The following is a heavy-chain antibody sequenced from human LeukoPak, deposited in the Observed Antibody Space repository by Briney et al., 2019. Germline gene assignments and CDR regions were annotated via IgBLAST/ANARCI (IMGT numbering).Heavy chain of an antibody. Sequence: GGSLRLSCAASGLTFSSYGMHWVRQAPGKGLEWVAVIWYDGSNKYYADSVKGRFTISRDNSKNTLYLQMNSLRAEDTAVYYCARDEDGYNWGSISDYWGQGTLVTVSS. CDR2: IWYDGSNK. D-gene: IGHD5-24*01. CDR1: GLTFSSYG. CDR3: ARDEDGYNWGSISDY. V-gene: IGHV3-33*01. J-gene: IGHJ4*02.